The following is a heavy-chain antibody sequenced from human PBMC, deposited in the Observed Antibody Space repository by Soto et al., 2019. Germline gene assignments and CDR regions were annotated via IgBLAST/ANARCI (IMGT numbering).Heavy chain of an antibody. CDR3: AGPPYGSAYYYGMDV. V-gene: IGHV3-21*04. CDR2: ISSSSSYI. D-gene: IGHD3-10*01. CDR1: GFTFSSHW. Sequence: GGSLRLSCAASGFTFSSHWMSWVRQAPGKGLEWVSSISSSSSYIYYADSVKGRFTISRDNSKNTLYLQMNSLRAEDTAVYYCAGPPYGSAYYYGMDVWGQGTTVTVSS. J-gene: IGHJ6*02.